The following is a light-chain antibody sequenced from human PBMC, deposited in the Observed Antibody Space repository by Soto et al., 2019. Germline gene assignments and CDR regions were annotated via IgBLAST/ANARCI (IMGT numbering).Light chain of an antibody. J-gene: IGLJ2*01. V-gene: IGLV1-44*01. CDR2: SNN. CDR1: SFNVGGNT. CDR3: AAWDDSLNGVV. Sequence: QSVLTQPPSASGTPGQRVTISCSGSSFNVGGNTVNWYQQVTGTAPKLLINSNNQRPSGVPDRFSGSKSGTSASLAISGLQSEDEADYYCAAWDDSLNGVVFGGGTKVTVL.